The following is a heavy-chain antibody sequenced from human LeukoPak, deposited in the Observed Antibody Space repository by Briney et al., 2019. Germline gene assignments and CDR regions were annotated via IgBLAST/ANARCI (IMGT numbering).Heavy chain of an antibody. CDR2: ISGSGGST. J-gene: IGHJ4*02. CDR3: AKMIWFGELLSNFDY. D-gene: IGHD3-10*01. V-gene: IGHV3-23*01. Sequence: GGSLRLSCAASGFTFSSYAVSWVRQAPGKGLEWVSAISGSGGSTYYADSVKGRFTISRDNSKNTLYLQMNSLRAEDTAVYYCAKMIWFGELLSNFDYWGQGTLVTVSS. CDR1: GFTFSSYA.